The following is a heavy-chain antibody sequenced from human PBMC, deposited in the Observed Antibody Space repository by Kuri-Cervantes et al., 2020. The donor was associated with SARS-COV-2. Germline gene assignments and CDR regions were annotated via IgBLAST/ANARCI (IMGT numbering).Heavy chain of an antibody. V-gene: IGHV4-30-4*08. Sequence: SCTVSGGSISSGDYYWSWIRQPPGKGLEWIGYIYYSGSTYYNPSLKSRVTISVDTSKNQFSLKLSSVTAADTAVYYCANWGLHDAFDIWGQGTMVTVSS. CDR2: IYYSGST. CDR1: GGSISSGDYY. D-gene: IGHD7-27*01. J-gene: IGHJ3*02. CDR3: ANWGLHDAFDI.